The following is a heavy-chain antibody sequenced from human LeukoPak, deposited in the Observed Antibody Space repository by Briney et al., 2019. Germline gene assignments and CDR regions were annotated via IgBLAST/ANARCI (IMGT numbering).Heavy chain of an antibody. J-gene: IGHJ4*02. V-gene: IGHV1-8*01. Sequence: ASVKVSCKASGYTFTSYDINWVRQATGQGLEWMGWMNPNSGNTGYAQKFQGRVTMTRNTSISTAYMELSSLRSEDTAVYYCARYPRRRRYYYVSSGYYPMDYWGQETLVTVS. CDR3: ARYPRRRRYYYVSSGYYPMDY. CDR2: MNPNSGNT. CDR1: GYTFTSYD. D-gene: IGHD3-22*01.